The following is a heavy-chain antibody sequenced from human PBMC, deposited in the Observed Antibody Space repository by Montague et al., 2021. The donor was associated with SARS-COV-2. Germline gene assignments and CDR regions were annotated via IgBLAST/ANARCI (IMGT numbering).Heavy chain of an antibody. D-gene: IGHD2-2*01. CDR2: INHSGST. V-gene: IGHV4-34*01. Sequence: SETLSLTCAVYGGSFSGYYWSWIRQPPGKGLEWIGEINHSGSTNYNPSLKSRLTISVDTSKNQFSLKLSSVTAADTAVYYCARPGCSSTSCYGPLWYWGQGTLVTVSS. J-gene: IGHJ4*02. CDR3: ARPGCSSTSCYGPLWY. CDR1: GGSFSGYY.